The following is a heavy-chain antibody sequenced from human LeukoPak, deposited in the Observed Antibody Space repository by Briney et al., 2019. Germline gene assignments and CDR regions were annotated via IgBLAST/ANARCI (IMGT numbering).Heavy chain of an antibody. V-gene: IGHV1-69*04. CDR2: IIPILGIA. D-gene: IGHD6-6*01. Sequence: SVKVSCKASGGTFSSYAISWVRQAPGQGPEWMGRIIPILGIANYAQKFQGRVTITADKSTSTAYMELSSLRSEDTAVYYCARVLYSSSSGWFDPWGQGTLVTVSS. J-gene: IGHJ5*02. CDR1: GGTFSSYA. CDR3: ARVLYSSSSGWFDP.